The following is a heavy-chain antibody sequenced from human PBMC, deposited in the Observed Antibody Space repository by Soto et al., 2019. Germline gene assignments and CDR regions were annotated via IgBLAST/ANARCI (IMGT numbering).Heavy chain of an antibody. J-gene: IGHJ4*02. V-gene: IGHV1-69*13. Sequence: WASVKVSCKASGGTFSSYSISWVRQAPGQGLEWMGGIIPIFGTANYAQKFQGRVTITADESTSTAYMELSSLRSEDTAVYYCARVQEGYYDSSGYYVDYWGQGTLVTVSS. D-gene: IGHD3-22*01. CDR2: IIPIFGTA. CDR3: ARVQEGYYDSSGYYVDY. CDR1: GGTFSSYS.